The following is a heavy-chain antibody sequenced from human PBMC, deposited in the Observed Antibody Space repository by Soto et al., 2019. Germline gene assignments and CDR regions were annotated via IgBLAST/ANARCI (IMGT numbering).Heavy chain of an antibody. J-gene: IGHJ4*02. Sequence: SETLSLTCTVSGGSINTPKYYWGWIRQPPGKGLEWIGSFFYGGTSYYNPSVRSRVSISADTSRNQFSLRLSSVTAADTAIYFCSKLGLLAAAASDYWGQGILVTVSS. CDR1: GGSINTPKYY. CDR2: FFYGGTS. CDR3: SKLGLLAAAASDY. D-gene: IGHD6-13*01. V-gene: IGHV4-39*01.